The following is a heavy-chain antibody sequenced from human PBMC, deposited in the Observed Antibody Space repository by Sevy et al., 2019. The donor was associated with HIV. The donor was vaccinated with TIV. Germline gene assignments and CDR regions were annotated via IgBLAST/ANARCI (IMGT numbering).Heavy chain of an antibody. CDR3: AKDLDIVAVAAAIRLSY. V-gene: IGHV3-23*01. D-gene: IGHD2-2*01. Sequence: GGSLRLSCAASGFTFRNYAMSWVRQAPGKGLEWVSALSGTGGSTYYADSVKGRFTISRDNSKNTLYLQMNSLRVEDTAVYYCAKDLDIVAVAAAIRLSYWGQGTLATVSS. J-gene: IGHJ4*02. CDR1: GFTFRNYA. CDR2: LSGTGGST.